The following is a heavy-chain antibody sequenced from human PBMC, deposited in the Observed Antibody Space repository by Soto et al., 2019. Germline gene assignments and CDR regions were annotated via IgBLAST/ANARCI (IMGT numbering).Heavy chain of an antibody. J-gene: IGHJ6*02. CDR1: GGTFSSYA. Sequence: SVKVSCKASGGTFSSYAISWVRQAPGQGLEWMGGIIPIFGTANYAQKFQGRVTITADKSTSTAYMELSSLRSEDTAVYYCAIAGLIWCGGRFRRRKQQRPPDSGTPLPYYYGMDAWGQGTTVTVSS. CDR3: AIAGLIWCGGRFRRRKQQRPPDSGTPLPYYYGMDA. CDR2: IIPIFGTA. V-gene: IGHV1-69*06. D-gene: IGHD3-10*01.